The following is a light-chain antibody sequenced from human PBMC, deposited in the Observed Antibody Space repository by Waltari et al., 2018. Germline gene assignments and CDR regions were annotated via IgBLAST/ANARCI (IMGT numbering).Light chain of an antibody. J-gene: IGKJ4*01. V-gene: IGKV3-15*01. CDR2: GAY. Sequence: EIVMTQSPATLSVSPGDTASLSCRASQSVSSNLAWYQQKPGQAPRLLIYGAYTRATGIPARFSGSGSGTEFTLTISSLQSEDFAVYYCQQYFTSPSLTFGGGTKVEI. CDR1: QSVSSN. CDR3: QQYFTSPSLT.